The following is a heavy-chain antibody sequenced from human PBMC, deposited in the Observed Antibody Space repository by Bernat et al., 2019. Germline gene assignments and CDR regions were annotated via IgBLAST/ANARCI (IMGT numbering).Heavy chain of an antibody. V-gene: IGHV3-53*02. CDR1: GFTVSSNY. CDR3: ARAMDYGSGIDAFEI. D-gene: IGHD3-10*01. J-gene: IGHJ3*02. CDR2: IYSGGST. Sequence: EVQLVETGGGLIQPGGSLRLSCAASGFTVSSNYMSWVRQAPGKGLAWVSVIYSGGSTFYADSVRGRFTISRDISKNTLYLQMNSLRAEDTAVYYCARAMDYGSGIDAFEIWGQGTMVTVSS.